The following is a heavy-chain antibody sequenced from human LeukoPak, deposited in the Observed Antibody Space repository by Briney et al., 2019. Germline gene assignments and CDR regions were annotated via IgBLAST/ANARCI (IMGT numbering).Heavy chain of an antibody. CDR2: IVPIFGIA. D-gene: IGHD3-22*01. V-gene: IGHV1-69*04. J-gene: IGHJ4*02. CDR1: GGTFSSYA. Sequence: SVKVSCKASGGTFSSYAISWVRQAPGQGLEWMGRIVPIFGIANYAQKFQGRVTITADKSTSTAYMELSSLRSEDTAVYYCARDRDSSGGVFDYWGQGTLVTVSS. CDR3: ARDRDSSGGVFDY.